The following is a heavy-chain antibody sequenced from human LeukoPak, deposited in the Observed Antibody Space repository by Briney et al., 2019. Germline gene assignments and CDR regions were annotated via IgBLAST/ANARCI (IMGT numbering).Heavy chain of an antibody. V-gene: IGHV3-7*01. Sequence: PGGSLRLSCAASGFTFSSYWMSWVRQAPGKGLEWVANIKQDGSEKYYVDSVKGRFTISRDNAKNSLYLQMNSLRAEDTAVYYCARDLSSGWSPFDYWGQGTLVTVSS. D-gene: IGHD6-19*01. CDR2: IKQDGSEK. CDR1: GFTFSSYW. CDR3: ARDLSSGWSPFDY. J-gene: IGHJ4*02.